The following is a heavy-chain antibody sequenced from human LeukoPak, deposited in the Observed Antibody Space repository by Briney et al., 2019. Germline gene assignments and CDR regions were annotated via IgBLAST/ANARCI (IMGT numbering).Heavy chain of an antibody. CDR2: ISSSSSYI. CDR1: GFTFSDYS. Sequence: GGSLRLSCAASGFTFSDYSMNWVRQAPGKGLEWVSSISSSSSYIYYADSVKGRFTISRDNAKNSLYLQMNSLRAEDTAVYYCARGRFDYYDSSGDDYWGQGTLVTVSS. CDR3: ARGRFDYYDSSGDDY. J-gene: IGHJ4*02. V-gene: IGHV3-21*01. D-gene: IGHD3-22*01.